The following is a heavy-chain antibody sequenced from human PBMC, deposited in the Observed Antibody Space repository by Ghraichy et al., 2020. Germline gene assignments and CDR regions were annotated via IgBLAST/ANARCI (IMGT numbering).Heavy chain of an antibody. CDR1: GFRFSSHA. CDR3: AMTTVTTRWFDP. J-gene: IGHJ5*02. V-gene: IGHV3-23*01. D-gene: IGHD4-11*01. Sequence: GGSLRLSCADSGFRFSSHAMSWVRQAPGKGLEWVSGISGSGSSTYYADSVKGRFAISRDNSRNTLYLQMNSLRAEDTALYYCAMTTVTTRWFDPWGQGTLVTCS. CDR2: ISGSGSST.